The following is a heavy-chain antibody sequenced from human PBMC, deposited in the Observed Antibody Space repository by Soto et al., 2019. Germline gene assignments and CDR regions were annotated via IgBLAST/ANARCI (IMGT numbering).Heavy chain of an antibody. CDR1: GGSISSYY. CDR2: IYYSGST. V-gene: IGHV4-59*08. Sequence: QVQLQESGPGLVKPSETLSLTCTVSGGSISSYYWSWIRQPPGKGLEWIGYIYYSGSTNYNPSLKSRVTISVDTSKNQYTLMRNSVTAADTAVYYCARRYGSCFDYWGQGTLVTVSS. CDR3: ARRYGSCFDY. J-gene: IGHJ4*02. D-gene: IGHD5-18*01.